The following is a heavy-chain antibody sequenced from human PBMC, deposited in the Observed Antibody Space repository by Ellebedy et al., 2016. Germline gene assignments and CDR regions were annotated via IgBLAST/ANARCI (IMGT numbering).Heavy chain of an antibody. J-gene: IGHJ4*02. Sequence: ASVKVSXXASGYTFTGYYMHWVRQAPGQGLEWMGWINPNSGGTNYAQKFQGRVTMTRDTSISTAYMELSRLISDDTAIYYCVTTRPWFAYWGQGTLVTVSS. V-gene: IGHV1-2*02. D-gene: IGHD4-17*01. CDR2: INPNSGGT. CDR3: VTTRPWFAY. CDR1: GYTFTGYY.